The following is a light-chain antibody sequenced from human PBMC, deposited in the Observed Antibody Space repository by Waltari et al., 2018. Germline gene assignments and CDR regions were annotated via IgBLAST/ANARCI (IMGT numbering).Light chain of an antibody. J-gene: IGKJ1*01. Sequence: DIQMTQSPSTLSASVGDRVTITCRASQSVSNWLAWYQQKPGRAPKLLIYQASTLQSGVLSRFSGSGSGTEFTLTISSLQPDDFATYYCLQYNTYRTFGQGTKLDIK. V-gene: IGKV1-5*03. CDR1: QSVSNW. CDR2: QAS. CDR3: LQYNTYRT.